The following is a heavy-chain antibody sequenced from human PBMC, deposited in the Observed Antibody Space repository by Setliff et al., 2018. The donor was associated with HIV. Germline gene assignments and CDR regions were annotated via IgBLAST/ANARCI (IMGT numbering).Heavy chain of an antibody. CDR2: IDPSDSYI. V-gene: IGHV5-10-1*01. CDR3: SRGIAVAGHDFANTPGDI. D-gene: IGHD6-19*01. CDR1: GKSLSNYW. Sequence: PGESLKISCKGSGKSLSNYWINWVRQMPGKGLEWMGRIDPSDSYINYGPSFQGHVTISADKSTNTAFPQWSSLKASDSAMYYCSRGIAVAGHDFANTPGDIWGQGTMVTVSS. J-gene: IGHJ3*02.